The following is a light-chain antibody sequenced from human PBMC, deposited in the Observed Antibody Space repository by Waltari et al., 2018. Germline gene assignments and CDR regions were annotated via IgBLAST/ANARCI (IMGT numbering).Light chain of an antibody. Sequence: QLVLTQSPSASASLGASVKLTCTLSSGHSSNVIAWLQQRPEKGPRYLMKVNSDGSTSKGDEIPDRFSGSSSGAEGYLTISTLQSGEEADYFCQTGGHGTWVFGGGTTLTVL. CDR1: SGHSSNV. CDR2: VNSDGST. CDR3: QTGGHGTWV. V-gene: IGLV4-69*01. J-gene: IGLJ3*02.